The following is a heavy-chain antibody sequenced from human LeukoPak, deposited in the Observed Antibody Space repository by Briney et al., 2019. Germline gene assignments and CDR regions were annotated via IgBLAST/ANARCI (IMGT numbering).Heavy chain of an antibody. CDR2: IYSGGLT. D-gene: IGHD2-2*02. CDR1: GFTVSNNF. CDR3: ARVIVGAAAAIRSIDY. V-gene: IGHV3-53*01. J-gene: IGHJ4*02. Sequence: GGSLGLSCAVSGFTVSNNFMSWVRQAPGRGLEYVSIIYSGGLTYYADSVTGRFTISRDNSKNIVYLQMNSLRAEDTAVYYCARVIVGAAAAIRSIDYWGQGTLVTVSS.